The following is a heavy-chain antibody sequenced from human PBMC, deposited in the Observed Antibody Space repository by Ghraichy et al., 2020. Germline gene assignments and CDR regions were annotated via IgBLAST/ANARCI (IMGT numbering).Heavy chain of an antibody. V-gene: IGHV3-53*04. CDR2: IYSGGST. J-gene: IGHJ6*02. CDR1: GFTVSSNY. Sequence: LSLTCAASGFTVSSNYMSWVRQAPGKGLEWVSVIYSGGSTYYADSVKGRFTISRHNSKNTLYLQMNSLRAEDTAVYYCARHDPDVWGQGTTVTVSS. CDR3: ARHDPDV. D-gene: IGHD1-1*01.